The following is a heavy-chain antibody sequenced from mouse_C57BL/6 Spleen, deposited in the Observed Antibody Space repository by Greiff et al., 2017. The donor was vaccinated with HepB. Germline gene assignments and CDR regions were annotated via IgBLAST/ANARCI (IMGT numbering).Heavy chain of an antibody. V-gene: IGHV1-55*01. J-gene: IGHJ4*01. D-gene: IGHD2-2*01. CDR2: IYPGSGST. Sequence: VKLQQPGAELVKPGASVKMSCKASGYTFTSYWITWVKQRPGQGLEWIGDIYPGSGSTNYNEKFKSKATLTVDTSSSTAYMQLSSLTSEDSAVYYCARSTMVNYAMDYWGQGTSVTVSS. CDR3: ARSTMVNYAMDY. CDR1: GYTFTSYW.